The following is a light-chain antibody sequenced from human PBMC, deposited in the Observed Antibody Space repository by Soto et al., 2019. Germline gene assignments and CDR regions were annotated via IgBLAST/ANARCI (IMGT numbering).Light chain of an antibody. CDR1: SSDVGSYNL. V-gene: IGLV2-23*01. CDR3: CSYAGSSTWVV. CDR2: EGS. Sequence: QSALTQPASVSGSPGQSITISCTGTSSDVGSYNLVSWYQQHPGKAPKLMIYEGSKRPSGVSYRFSGSKSGNTASLTISGLLAEDEADYYCCSYAGSSTWVVFGGGTKLTVL. J-gene: IGLJ2*01.